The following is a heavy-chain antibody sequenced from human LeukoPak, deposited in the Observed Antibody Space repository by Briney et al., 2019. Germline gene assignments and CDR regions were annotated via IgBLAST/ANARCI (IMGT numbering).Heavy chain of an antibody. CDR3: ATKVPGTSHFSN. Sequence: GGSLRLSCAASGFVFKNFEMNWVRQAPGKGLGWVSHITGSGTSIFYAASVKGRFTISRDNAKNSLYLDMYSLSAEDTAVYYCATKVPGTSHFSNWGQGTRVTVSS. CDR1: GFVFKNFE. CDR2: ITGSGTSI. J-gene: IGHJ4*02. V-gene: IGHV3-48*03. D-gene: IGHD6-19*01.